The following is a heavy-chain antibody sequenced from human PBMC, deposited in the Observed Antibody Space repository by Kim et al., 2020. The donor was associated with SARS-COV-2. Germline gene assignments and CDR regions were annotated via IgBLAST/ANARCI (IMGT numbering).Heavy chain of an antibody. V-gene: IGHV3-11*01. CDR2: ISSSGSTI. CDR3: ARGGSPLKHYYDSKGNYYGMDV. D-gene: IGHD3-22*01. Sequence: GGSLRLSCAASGFTFSDYYMSWIRQAPGKGLEWVSYISSSGSTIYYADSVKGRFTISRDNAKNSLYLQMNSLRAEDTAVYYCARGGSPLKHYYDSKGNYYGMDVWGQGTTVTVSS. J-gene: IGHJ6*02. CDR1: GFTFSDYY.